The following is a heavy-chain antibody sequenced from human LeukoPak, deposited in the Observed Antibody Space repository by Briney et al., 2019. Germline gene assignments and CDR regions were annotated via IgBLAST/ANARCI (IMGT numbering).Heavy chain of an antibody. V-gene: IGHV4-38-2*02. CDR3: ASHYGSGRFYSPVDY. D-gene: IGHD3-10*01. CDR1: GYSISSGYY. CDR2: IYHSGRN. Sequence: SETLSLTCTVSGYSISSGYYWGWIRHPPGKGLEWIGIIYHSGRNFYNPSLKSRVTISVDTDKNQFSLKLTSVTAADTAVYYCASHYGSGRFYSPVDYWGQGTLVTVSS. J-gene: IGHJ4*02.